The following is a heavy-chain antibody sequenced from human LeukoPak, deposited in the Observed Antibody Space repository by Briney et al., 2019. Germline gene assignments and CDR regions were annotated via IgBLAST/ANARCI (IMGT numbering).Heavy chain of an antibody. D-gene: IGHD1-26*01. V-gene: IGHV4-4*07. CDR1: GDSITSYY. Sequence: SETLSLTCTVSGDSITSYYWSWIRQSAEKGLEWIGRIYTTGTTNYNPSLKGRVTVSVDTSKNQFFLKLRSVTAADTAVYYCARDVGASNFDSWGQGVQVTVSS. CDR3: ARDVGASNFDS. CDR2: IYTTGTT. J-gene: IGHJ4*02.